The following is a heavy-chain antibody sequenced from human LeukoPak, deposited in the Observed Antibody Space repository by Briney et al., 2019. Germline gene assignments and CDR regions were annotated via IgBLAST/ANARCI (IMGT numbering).Heavy chain of an antibody. V-gene: IGHV3-21*01. J-gene: IGHJ4*02. Sequence: GGSLRLSCVASGFTFSSYSMNWVRQAPGKGLEWVSSISSSSSYIYYADSVKGRFTISRDNAKNSLYLQMNSLRAEDTAVYYCARGGSYDILTGYLVHYWGQGTLVTVSS. CDR2: ISSSSSYI. CDR1: GFTFSSYS. D-gene: IGHD3-9*01. CDR3: ARGGSYDILTGYLVHY.